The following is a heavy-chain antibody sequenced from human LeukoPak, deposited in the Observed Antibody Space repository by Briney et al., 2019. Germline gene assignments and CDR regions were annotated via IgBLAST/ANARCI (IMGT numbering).Heavy chain of an antibody. CDR1: GYTFSSYY. J-gene: IGHJ4*02. CDR2: INPSGGGT. V-gene: IGHV1-46*01. Sequence: ASVKVSCNTSGYTFSSYYIHWVRQAPGQGLEWMGIINPSGGGTNYAQKFQGRVTMTRDASTSTVYMELSSLRSDDTAVYYCARGYSSSSFDYWGQGTLVTVSS. CDR3: ARGYSSSSFDY. D-gene: IGHD6-6*01.